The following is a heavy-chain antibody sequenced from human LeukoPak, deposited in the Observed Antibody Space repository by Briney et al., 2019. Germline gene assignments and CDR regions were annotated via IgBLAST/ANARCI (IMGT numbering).Heavy chain of an antibody. CDR3: ARDATTVTINY. V-gene: IGHV3-21*01. CDR1: GFTFSSYT. CDR2: ISGNSNYI. D-gene: IGHD4-17*01. Sequence: GGSLRLSCAASGFTFSSYTMNWVRQAPGKGLERVSSISGNSNYISYADSVKGRFTISRDNAKNSLYLQMNSLRAEDTAVYYWARDATTVTINYWGQGTRVSVSS. J-gene: IGHJ4*02.